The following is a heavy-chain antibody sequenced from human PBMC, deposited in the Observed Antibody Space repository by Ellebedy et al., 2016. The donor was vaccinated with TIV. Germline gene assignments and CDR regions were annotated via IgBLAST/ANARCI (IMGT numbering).Heavy chain of an antibody. V-gene: IGHV4-31*03. J-gene: IGHJ3*02. D-gene: IGHD3-16*01. Sequence: SETLSLXXTVSGGSMSSGGYYWIWIRQQPGKGLEWIGYIYYSGNMYNDSSLRSRVNISVDTSKNQFSLKLKSVTAADTAMYYCASQGVDGFDIWGQGTMVTVSS. CDR1: GGSMSSGGYY. CDR2: IYYSGNM. CDR3: ASQGVDGFDI.